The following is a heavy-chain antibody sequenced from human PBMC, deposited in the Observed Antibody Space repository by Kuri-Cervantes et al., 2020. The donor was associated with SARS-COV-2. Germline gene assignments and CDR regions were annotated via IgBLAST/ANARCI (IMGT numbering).Heavy chain of an antibody. Sequence: GESLKISCAASGFTFSSYSMNWVRQAPGKGLEWVSSISSSSSYIYYADSVKGRFTISRDNAKNSLYLQMNSLRAEDTAVYYCARQPHYDLCFMDVWGQGTTVTVSS. J-gene: IGHJ6*02. CDR1: GFTFSSYS. D-gene: IGHD3-3*01. V-gene: IGHV3-21*01. CDR3: ARQPHYDLCFMDV. CDR2: ISSSSSYI.